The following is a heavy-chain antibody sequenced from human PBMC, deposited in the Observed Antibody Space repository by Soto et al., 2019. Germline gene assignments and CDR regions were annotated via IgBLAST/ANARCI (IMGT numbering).Heavy chain of an antibody. CDR1: GGSISSYY. J-gene: IGHJ6*02. V-gene: IGHV4-59*01. CDR2: IYYSGST. Sequence: SETLSLTCTVSGGSISSYYWSWIRQPPGKGLEWIGYIYYSGSTNYNPSLKSRVTISVDTSKNQFSLKLSSVTAADTAVYYCASRSYYDFWSGYTPAEYYYGMDVWGQGTTVTVSS. D-gene: IGHD3-3*01. CDR3: ASRSYYDFWSGYTPAEYYYGMDV.